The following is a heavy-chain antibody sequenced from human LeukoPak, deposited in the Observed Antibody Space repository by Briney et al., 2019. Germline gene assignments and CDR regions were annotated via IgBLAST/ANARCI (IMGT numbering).Heavy chain of an antibody. V-gene: IGHV1-18*01. D-gene: IGHD1-26*01. J-gene: IGHJ4*02. Sequence: ASVTVSCKASGYTFTSYGISWVRQAPGQGLEWMGWISGYSGDTKYAQNLEGRVTLTTDTSTSTTYMELRSLTSDDTAVYFCARDVSGGASTGHFYWGQGTLVTVSS. CDR3: ARDVSGGASTGHFY. CDR2: ISGYSGDT. CDR1: GYTFTSYG.